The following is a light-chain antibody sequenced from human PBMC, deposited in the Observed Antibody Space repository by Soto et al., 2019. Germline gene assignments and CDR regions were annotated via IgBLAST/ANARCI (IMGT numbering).Light chain of an antibody. CDR1: QSVSSSY. J-gene: IGKJ4*01. Sequence: EIVLTQSPGTLSLSPGERATLSCRASQSVSSSYLAWYQQKPGQAPRLLIYGASSRATGIPDXXXXXXXGXXXXXXXXXXEPEDFAXXYCQQYGSXPLTFGGGTKVEI. CDR2: GAS. CDR3: QQYGSXPLT. V-gene: IGKV3-20*01.